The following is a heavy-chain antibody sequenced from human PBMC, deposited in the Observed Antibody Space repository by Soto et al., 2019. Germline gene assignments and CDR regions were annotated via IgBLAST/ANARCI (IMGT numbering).Heavy chain of an antibody. Sequence: QVQLVESGGGVVQPGRSLRLSCAASGFTFSSYGMHWVRQAPGKGLEWVAVISYDGSNKYYADSVKGRFTISRDNSKNTLYLQMNSLRAEDTAVYYCAKDRRYYDISGYQGWYFDLWGRGTLVTVSS. CDR1: GFTFSSYG. CDR2: ISYDGSNK. D-gene: IGHD3-22*01. V-gene: IGHV3-30*18. CDR3: AKDRRYYDISGYQGWYFDL. J-gene: IGHJ2*01.